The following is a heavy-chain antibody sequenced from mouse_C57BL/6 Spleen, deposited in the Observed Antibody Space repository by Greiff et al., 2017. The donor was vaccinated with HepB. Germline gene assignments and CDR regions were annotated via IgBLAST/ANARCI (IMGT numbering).Heavy chain of an antibody. J-gene: IGHJ1*03. D-gene: IGHD1-1*01. V-gene: IGHV1-80*01. Sequence: QVQLQQSGAELVKPGASVKISCKASGYAFSSYWMNWVKQRPGKGLEWIGQIYPGDGDTNYNGKFKGKATLTADKSSSTAYMQLSSLTSEDSAVYFCARWYYGSTYWYFDVWGTGTTVTVSS. CDR1: GYAFSSYW. CDR2: IYPGDGDT. CDR3: ARWYYGSTYWYFDV.